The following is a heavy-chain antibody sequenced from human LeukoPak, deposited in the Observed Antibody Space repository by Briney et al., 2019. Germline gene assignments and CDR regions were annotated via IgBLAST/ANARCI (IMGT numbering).Heavy chain of an antibody. CDR2: INSDGSIT. Sequence: GGSLRLSCAASGFTFTTYWMHWVRQAPGKGLVWVSHINSDGSITSYADSVKGRFTISRDNAKNTLYLQMNSLRAEDTAVYYCANEIRPNDYWGQGTLVTVSS. CDR3: ANEIRPNDY. D-gene: IGHD4-17*01. CDR1: GFTFTTYW. V-gene: IGHV3-74*01. J-gene: IGHJ4*02.